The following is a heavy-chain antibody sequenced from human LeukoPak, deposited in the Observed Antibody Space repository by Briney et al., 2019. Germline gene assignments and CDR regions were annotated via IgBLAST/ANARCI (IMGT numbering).Heavy chain of an antibody. Sequence: SETLSLTCDVSGYSISSGYYWGWIRQPPGKELEWIGSIYQSGSTYYNPSLKSRVTILADRSKNQFSLKLSSVTASDTAVYYCARHGRAMDVWGKGTTVTVSS. D-gene: IGHD1-26*01. V-gene: IGHV4-38-2*01. CDR3: ARHGRAMDV. CDR1: GYSISSGYY. CDR2: IYQSGST. J-gene: IGHJ6*03.